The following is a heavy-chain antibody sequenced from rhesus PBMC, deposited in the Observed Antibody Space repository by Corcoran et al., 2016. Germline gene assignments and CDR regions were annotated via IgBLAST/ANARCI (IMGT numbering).Heavy chain of an antibody. D-gene: IGHD6-31*01. CDR1: GYSISSGYG. Sequence: QLQLQESGPGLVKPSETLSLTCAVSGYSISSGYGWSWIRQPPGKGLECIGYISYSGSTSYNPSLKRRGTISRDTSKNQVSLKLGSVTAAETAVYYCARRGGGIGAAHVLDYWGQGVLVTVSS. J-gene: IGHJ4*01. CDR2: ISYSGST. V-gene: IGHV4-122*02. CDR3: ARRGGGIGAAHVLDY.